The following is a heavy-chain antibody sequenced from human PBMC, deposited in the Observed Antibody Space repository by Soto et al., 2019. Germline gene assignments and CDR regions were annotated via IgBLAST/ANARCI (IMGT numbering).Heavy chain of an antibody. CDR1: GCTFISYA. CDR2: ISGSGGST. Sequence: LKXYFAYSGCTFISYAMSWVRQAPGKGLEWVSAISGSGGSTYYADSVKGRFTISRDNSKNTLYLQMNSLRAEDTAVYYCAKAGGYSAYYFEYWGQGTLVTVSS. J-gene: IGHJ4*02. V-gene: IGHV3-23*01. CDR3: AKAGGYSAYYFEY. D-gene: IGHD2-21*01.